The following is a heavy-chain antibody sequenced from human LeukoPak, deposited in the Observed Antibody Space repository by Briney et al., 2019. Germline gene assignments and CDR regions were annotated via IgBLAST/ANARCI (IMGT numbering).Heavy chain of an antibody. CDR1: GGSISSYY. V-gene: IGHV4-4*07. CDR3: ARLRDIVVVPTASRRGTISDY. J-gene: IGHJ4*02. D-gene: IGHD2-2*01. Sequence: PSETLSLTCTVSGGSISSYYLSWIRQPAGKGLEWIGRIYTSGSTNYNPSLKSRVTMSVDTSKNQFSLKLSSVTAADTAVYYCARLRDIVVVPTASRRGTISDYWGQGTLVTVSS. CDR2: IYTSGST.